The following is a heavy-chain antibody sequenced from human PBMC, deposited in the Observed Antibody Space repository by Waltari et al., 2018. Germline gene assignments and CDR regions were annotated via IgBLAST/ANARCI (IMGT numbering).Heavy chain of an antibody. J-gene: IGHJ4*02. CDR3: ARGSRGPDPDFFDY. CDR2: IYTSGST. D-gene: IGHD3-3*01. CDR1: GGSISSGSYY. Sequence: QVQLQESGPGLVKPSQTLSLTCTVSGGSISSGSYYWSWIRQPAGKGLEWIGYIYTSGSTNYNPSLKSRVTISVDTSKNQFSLKLSSVTAADTAVYYCARGSRGPDPDFFDYWGQGTLVTVSS. V-gene: IGHV4-61*09.